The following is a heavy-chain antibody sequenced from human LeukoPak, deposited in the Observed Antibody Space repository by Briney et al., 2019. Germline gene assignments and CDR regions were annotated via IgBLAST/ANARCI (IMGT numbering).Heavy chain of an antibody. CDR1: GFIFSTYG. J-gene: IGHJ4*02. Sequence: GGSLRLSCAASGFIFSTYGMTWVRQAPGKGLEWVSGISGSGSNTYYADSVKGRLTISRDNSKNTLFLQMNSLRAEDTAVYYCATFGTGYRYFDSWGQGTLVTVSS. CDR3: ATFGTGYRYFDS. V-gene: IGHV3-23*01. CDR2: ISGSGSNT. D-gene: IGHD3/OR15-3a*01.